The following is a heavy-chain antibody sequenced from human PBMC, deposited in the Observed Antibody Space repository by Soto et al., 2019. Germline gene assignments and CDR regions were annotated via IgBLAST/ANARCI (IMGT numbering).Heavy chain of an antibody. Sequence: QVQLQESGPGLVKPSQTLSLTCTVSGGSISSGGYYWSWIRQHPGKGLEWIGYIYYSGSTYYNPSLKSRVTISVDTSKNQFSLKLSSVTAADTAVYYCARGAYDVAIQDYYYYYGMDVWGQGTTVTVSS. V-gene: IGHV4-31*03. CDR2: IYYSGST. J-gene: IGHJ6*02. D-gene: IGHD1-1*01. CDR3: ARGAYDVAIQDYYYYYGMDV. CDR1: GGSISSGGYY.